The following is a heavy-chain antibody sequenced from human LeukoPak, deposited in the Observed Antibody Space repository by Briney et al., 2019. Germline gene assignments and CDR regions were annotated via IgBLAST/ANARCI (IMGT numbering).Heavy chain of an antibody. D-gene: IGHD6-13*01. CDR1: GYTFTSYG. V-gene: IGHV1-18*01. CDR2: ISAYNGNT. CDR3: ARLLAKAYVSSWQPFDS. Sequence: ASVKVSCKASGYTFTSYGISWVRQAPGQGLEWMGWISAYNGNTKYAQKVQGRVTMTTDTSTSTAYMELRSLRSDDTAVHYCARLLAKAYVSSWQPFDSWGQGTLVTVSS. J-gene: IGHJ4*02.